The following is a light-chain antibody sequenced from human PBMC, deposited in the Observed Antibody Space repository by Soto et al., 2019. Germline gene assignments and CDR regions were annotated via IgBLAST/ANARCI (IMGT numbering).Light chain of an antibody. CDR2: KAS. Sequence: DIQMTQSPSTLSVSMVDRVTIACRASHSIGDWLAWYQQKPGKAPKLLIYKASTLETGVPSRFSGSGSGTEFTLIISILQPDDFATYYCHQYNGYPHTFGQGTQLEIK. CDR3: HQYNGYPHT. V-gene: IGKV1-5*03. CDR1: HSIGDW. J-gene: IGKJ2*01.